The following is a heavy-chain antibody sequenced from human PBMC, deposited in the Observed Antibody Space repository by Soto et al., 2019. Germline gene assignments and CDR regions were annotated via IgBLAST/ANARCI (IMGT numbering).Heavy chain of an antibody. D-gene: IGHD6-13*01. V-gene: IGHV1-69*13. CDR3: ARAGLRIRYSSSWSQ. J-gene: IGHJ4*02. CDR2: IIPIFGTA. CDR1: GGTFSSYA. Sequence: SVKVSCKASGGTFSSYAISWVRQAPGQGLEWMGGIIPIFGTANYAQKFQGRVTITADESTSTAYMELSSLRSEDTAVYYCARAGLRIRYSSSWSQWGQGTLVTVSS.